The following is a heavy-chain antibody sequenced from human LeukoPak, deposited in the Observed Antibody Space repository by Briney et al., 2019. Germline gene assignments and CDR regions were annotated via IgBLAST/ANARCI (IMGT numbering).Heavy chain of an antibody. J-gene: IGHJ4*02. CDR3: ARVLYNWNDCLDY. V-gene: IGHV3-74*01. D-gene: IGHD1-20*01. Sequence: GGSLRLSCAASGFTFSTYWMHWVRQAPGKELVWVSRISGDGTTTSYADSVKGRFTISRDNAKSTLYLQMNSLRAEDAAVYYCARVLYNWNDCLDYWGQGTLVTVSS. CDR2: ISGDGTTT. CDR1: GFTFSTYW.